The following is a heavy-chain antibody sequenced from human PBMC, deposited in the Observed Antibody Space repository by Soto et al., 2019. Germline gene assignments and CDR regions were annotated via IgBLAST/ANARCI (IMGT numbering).Heavy chain of an antibody. CDR1: GFTFSRYG. D-gene: IGHD1-1*01. J-gene: IGHJ4*02. CDR3: AKETVQVGGPNYFDY. V-gene: IGHV3-30*18. Sequence: GGSLRLSCEASGFTFSRYGMHWVRQAPGMGLEWVAVISWDGLAQYYGDSVKGRFTISRDNSQSTLYLQMNSLRTEDTAIYYCAKETVQVGGPNYFDYWGQGVLVTVSS. CDR2: ISWDGLAQ.